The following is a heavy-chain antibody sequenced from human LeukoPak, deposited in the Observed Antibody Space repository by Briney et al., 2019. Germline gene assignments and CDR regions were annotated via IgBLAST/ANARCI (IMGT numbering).Heavy chain of an antibody. Sequence: SGGSLRLSCAASGFTFSSSDMSWVRQAPGSGLEWVSSIRHSDSNTYYADSVMGRLTISRDNSKNTLYLQMNSLSAEDTAVYYCAKRGNPTVGHHYLDVWGKGTTVSVSS. J-gene: IGHJ6*03. D-gene: IGHD1-1*01. CDR3: AKRGNPTVGHHYLDV. CDR1: GFTFSSSD. V-gene: IGHV3-23*05. CDR2: IRHSDSNT.